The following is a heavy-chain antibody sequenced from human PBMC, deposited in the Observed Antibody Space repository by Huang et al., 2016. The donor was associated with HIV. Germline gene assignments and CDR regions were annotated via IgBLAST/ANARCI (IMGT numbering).Heavy chain of an antibody. J-gene: IGHJ4*02. D-gene: IGHD3-10*01. CDR2: SYYSGRT. Sequence: QLQLQESGPGLVKPSETLSLTCTVSGGSIRSDNYYWGWIRQPPGKGLEWIGSSYYSGRTYYTPSLKRRVTITVDTSKNHFSLRMRSVTAADTAVYYCARLPGSITMIRGVITDPYWGQGTLVTVSS. CDR3: ARLPGSITMIRGVITDPY. CDR1: GGSIRSDNYY. V-gene: IGHV4-39*02.